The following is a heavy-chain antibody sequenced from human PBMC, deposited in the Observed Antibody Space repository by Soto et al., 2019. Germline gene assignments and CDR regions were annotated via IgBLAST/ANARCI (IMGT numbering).Heavy chain of an antibody. CDR3: ARRYGYSYDY. V-gene: IGHV4-61*08. J-gene: IGHJ4*02. CDR1: GGSISSGGYY. D-gene: IGHD2-21*01. Sequence: SETLSLTCTVSGGSISSGGYYWSWIRQHPGKGLEWIGYIYYSGSTNYNPSLKSRVTISVDTPKNQFSLKLSSVTAADTAVYYCARRYGYSYDYWRQGTLVTLSS. CDR2: IYYSGST.